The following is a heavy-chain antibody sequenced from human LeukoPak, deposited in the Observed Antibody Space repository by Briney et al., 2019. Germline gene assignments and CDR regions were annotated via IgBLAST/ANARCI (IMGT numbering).Heavy chain of an antibody. CDR3: ARPPFGSNWYSTGYFDY. Sequence: GESLKISCKGSGCSFSTYWIGWVRQMPGKGLEWMGIMYPGDSDTRYNPSFQGQVTISADKSISTAYLQWSSLKASDTAMYYCARPPFGSNWYSTGYFDYWGQGTLVTVSS. CDR1: GCSFSTYW. CDR2: MYPGDSDT. V-gene: IGHV5-51*01. J-gene: IGHJ4*02. D-gene: IGHD6-13*01.